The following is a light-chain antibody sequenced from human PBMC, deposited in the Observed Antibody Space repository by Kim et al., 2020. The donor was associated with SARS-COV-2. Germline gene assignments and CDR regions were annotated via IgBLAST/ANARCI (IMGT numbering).Light chain of an antibody. V-gene: IGKV3-11*01. CDR2: SAS. Sequence: SLSPGEGATFTCRASQSIGVSLGWYQHKPGQAPRLLIYSASNRATGVPARFSGSGFGTDFTLTINNLEPEDSAIYFCQQRNVWPDTFGQGTKLEI. CDR3: QQRNVWPDT. CDR1: QSIGVS. J-gene: IGKJ2*01.